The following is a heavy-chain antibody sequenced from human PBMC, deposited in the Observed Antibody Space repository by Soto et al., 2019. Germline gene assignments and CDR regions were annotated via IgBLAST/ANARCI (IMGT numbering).Heavy chain of an antibody. J-gene: IGHJ4*02. Sequence: ETLSLACPVSGGSISSSSYYWGWIRQPPGKGLEWIGSIYYSGSTYYNPSLKSRVTISVDTSKNQFSLKLSSVTAADTAVYYCARLSAVQKYRDYWGQGTLVTVYS. V-gene: IGHV4-39*01. D-gene: IGHD3-10*01. CDR1: GGSISSSSYY. CDR2: IYYSGST. CDR3: ARLSAVQKYRDY.